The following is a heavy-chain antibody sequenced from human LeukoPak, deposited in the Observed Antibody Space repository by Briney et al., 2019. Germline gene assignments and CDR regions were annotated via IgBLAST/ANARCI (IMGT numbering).Heavy chain of an antibody. J-gene: IGHJ4*02. Sequence: GGSLRLSCVASGFTFSSYGMHWVRQAPGKGLEWVAFTQYDGINKYYADSVKGRFTISRDNSKNTLYLQMISLRVEDTAVYYCAKDPSVVAVHFDYWGQGTLVTVSS. D-gene: IGHD2-15*01. CDR1: GFTFSSYG. V-gene: IGHV3-30*02. CDR3: AKDPSVVAVHFDY. CDR2: TQYDGINK.